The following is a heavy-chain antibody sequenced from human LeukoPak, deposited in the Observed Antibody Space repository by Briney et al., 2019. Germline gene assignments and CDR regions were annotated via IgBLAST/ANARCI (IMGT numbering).Heavy chain of an antibody. CDR1: GYTFTSYG. Sequence: GASVKVSCKASGYTFTSYGINWVRQAPGQRLEWMGWISAYNGNTNYAQKLQGRVTMTTDTSTSTAYMALRSLRSDDTAVYYCARDDALVATGSFDYWGQGTLVTVSS. J-gene: IGHJ4*02. V-gene: IGHV1-18*01. D-gene: IGHD5-12*01. CDR3: ARDDALVATGSFDY. CDR2: ISAYNGNT.